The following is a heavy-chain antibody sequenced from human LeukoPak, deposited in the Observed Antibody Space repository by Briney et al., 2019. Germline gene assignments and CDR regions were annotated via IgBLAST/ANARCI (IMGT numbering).Heavy chain of an antibody. CDR3: ARDYYDRSGYYPVDDY. CDR2: ISGSGGST. Sequence: GGSLRLSCAASVFIFSSYALSWVGPAPGKGLDGVSAISGSGGSTYYADSVKGRFTISRDNSKNTLYLQMNSLRAEDTAVYYCARDYYDRSGYYPVDDYWGQGTLVTVSS. CDR1: VFIFSSYA. V-gene: IGHV3-23*01. J-gene: IGHJ4*01. D-gene: IGHD3-22*01.